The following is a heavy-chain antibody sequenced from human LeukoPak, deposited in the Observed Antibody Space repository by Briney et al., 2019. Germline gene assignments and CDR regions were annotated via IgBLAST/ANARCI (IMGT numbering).Heavy chain of an antibody. D-gene: IGHD2-2*01. CDR1: GIRFSALW. CDR2: INEDGSEK. J-gene: IGHJ4*02. V-gene: IGHV3-7*01. CDR3: ARDSDAYDY. Sequence: GGSLRLSCVASGIRFSALWMNWVRQAPGKGLELVASINEDGSEKYYVDSVKGRFTISRDNPKKSLYLRLNSLRVDDTAVYFCARDSDAYDYWGQGTLVTVSS.